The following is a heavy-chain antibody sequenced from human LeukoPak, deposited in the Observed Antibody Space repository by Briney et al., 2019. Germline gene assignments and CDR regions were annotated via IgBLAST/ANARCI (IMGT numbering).Heavy chain of an antibody. CDR2: ISAYNGNT. CDR3: ARDWPYSGIHDAFDI. V-gene: IGHV1-18*01. CDR1: GYTFTSYG. Sequence: ASVKVSCKASGYTFTSYGISWVRQAPGQGLEWMGWISAYNGNTSYAQKFQGRVTMTRDMSTSTVYMELSSLRSEDTAVYYCARDWPYSGIHDAFDIWGQGTMVTVSS. J-gene: IGHJ3*02. D-gene: IGHD1-26*01.